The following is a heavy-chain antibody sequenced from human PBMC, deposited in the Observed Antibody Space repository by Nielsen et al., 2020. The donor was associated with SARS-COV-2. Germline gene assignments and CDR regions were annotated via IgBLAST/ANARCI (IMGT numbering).Heavy chain of an antibody. D-gene: IGHD6-6*01. CDR3: ARLEYSSSSGMDYYYYGMDV. J-gene: IGHJ6*02. CDR2: IYPGDSDT. CDR1: GYSFTSYW. Sequence: GESLKISCKGSGYSFTSYWIGWVRQMPGKGLEWMGIIYPGDSDTRYSPSFQGQVTISADKSISTAYLQWSSLKASDTAMYYCARLEYSSSSGMDYYYYGMDVWGQGTTVTVSS. V-gene: IGHV5-51*01.